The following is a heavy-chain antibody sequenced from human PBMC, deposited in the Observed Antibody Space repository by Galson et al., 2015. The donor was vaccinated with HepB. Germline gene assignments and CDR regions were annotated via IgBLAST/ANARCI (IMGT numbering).Heavy chain of an antibody. J-gene: IGHJ4*02. CDR1: EYTFTTNW. CDR3: ARHDMGNSYVKI. D-gene: IGHD3-16*01. CDR2: IYPDDSDT. V-gene: IGHV5-51*01. Sequence: QSGAEVKKPGESLKITCKDSEYTFTTNWISWVRQMPGKGLEWMGIIYPDDSDTRYSPSFQGQVTISADKSTSTAFLQWSSLKASDTAMYYCARHDMGNSYVKIWGQGTLVTVSS.